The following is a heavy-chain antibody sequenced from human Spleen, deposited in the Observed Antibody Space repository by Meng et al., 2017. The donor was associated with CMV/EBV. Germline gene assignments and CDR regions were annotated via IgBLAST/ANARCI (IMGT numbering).Heavy chain of an antibody. V-gene: IGHV1-18*01. Sequence: QVRLVPSGAEGKRPGASVKVSCKASGYTFTSYGISWVRQAPGQGLEWMGWISAYNGNTNYAQKLQGRVTMTTDTSTSTAYMELRSLRSDDTAVYYCARRRLSDSSGYYFDYWGQGTLVTVSS. CDR3: ARRRLSDSSGYYFDY. J-gene: IGHJ4*02. D-gene: IGHD3-22*01. CDR2: ISAYNGNT. CDR1: GYTFTSYG.